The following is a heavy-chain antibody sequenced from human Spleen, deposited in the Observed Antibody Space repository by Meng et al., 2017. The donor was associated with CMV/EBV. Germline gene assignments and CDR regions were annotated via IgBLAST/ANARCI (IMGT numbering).Heavy chain of an antibody. V-gene: IGHV4-34*01. CDR2: INHGGST. J-gene: IGHJ4*02. CDR1: GGSFSGYS. D-gene: IGHD3-3*01. CDR3: ARGGGFAVKIDS. Sequence: GSLRLSCAVYGGSFSGYSWIWIRRPPGKGLEWIGEINHGGSTNYKPSLKSRVTISLDASKNQFSLKMTSVTAADTAVYYCARGGGFAVKIDSWGQGSLVTVSS.